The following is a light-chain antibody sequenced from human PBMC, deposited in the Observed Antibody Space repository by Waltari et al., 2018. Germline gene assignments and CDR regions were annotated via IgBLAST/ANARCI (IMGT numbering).Light chain of an antibody. V-gene: IGKV1-33*01. CDR2: DAS. CDR1: QDISNY. J-gene: IGKJ2*01. Sequence: IQMTQSPSSLSASVGDRVHITCQASQDISNYLNWYQQKPGKAPKLLIYDASNLETGVPSRFSGSGSGTDFTFTISSLQPEDIATYYCQQYDNLPYTFGQGTKLEIK. CDR3: QQYDNLPYT.